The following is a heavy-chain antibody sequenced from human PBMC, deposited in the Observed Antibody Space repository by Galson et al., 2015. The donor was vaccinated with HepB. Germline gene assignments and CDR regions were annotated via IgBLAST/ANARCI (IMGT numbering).Heavy chain of an antibody. CDR1: GFTFSSYA. CDR3: ARIPRGPFMVRGVINDGNVVY. V-gene: IGHV3-30*04. J-gene: IGHJ4*02. CDR2: ISYDGSNK. D-gene: IGHD3-10*01. Sequence: SLRLSCAASGFTFSSYAMHWVRQAPGKGLEWVAVISYDGSNKYYADSVKGRFTISRDNSKNTLYLQMNSLRAEDTAVYYCARIPRGPFMVRGVINDGNVVYWGQGTLVTVSS.